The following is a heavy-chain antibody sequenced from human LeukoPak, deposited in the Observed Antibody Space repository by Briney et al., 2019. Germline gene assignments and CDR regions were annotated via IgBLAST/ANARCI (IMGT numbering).Heavy chain of an antibody. V-gene: IGHV3-43*02. J-gene: IGHJ4*02. Sequence: GGSLRLSCAASGFTFDNYAMHWVRQAPGKGLEWVFLISGDGDYTRYAESVKGRFTISRDNSKRSLYLQMNSLRVEDTALYYCAKAFGTRTGDQRYWGQGTLVTVSS. CDR3: AKAFGTRTGDQRY. CDR2: ISGDGDYT. CDR1: GFTFDNYA. D-gene: IGHD3/OR15-3a*01.